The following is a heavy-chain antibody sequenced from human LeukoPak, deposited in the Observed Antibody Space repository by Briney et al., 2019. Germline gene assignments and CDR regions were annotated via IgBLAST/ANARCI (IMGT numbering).Heavy chain of an antibody. D-gene: IGHD6-19*01. Sequence: SGTLSLTCAVSGGSISSSNWWSWVRQPPGKGLEWIGEIYHSGSTNYNPSLKSRVTISVDKSKNQFSLKLSSVTAADTAVYYCATQRSSGWYSAGYYYGMDVWGQGTTVTVSS. J-gene: IGHJ6*02. CDR2: IYHSGST. CDR3: ATQRSSGWYSAGYYYGMDV. V-gene: IGHV4-4*02. CDR1: GGSISSSNW.